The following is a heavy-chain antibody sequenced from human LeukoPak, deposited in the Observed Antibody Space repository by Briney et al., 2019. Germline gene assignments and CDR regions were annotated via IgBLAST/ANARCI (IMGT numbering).Heavy chain of an antibody. J-gene: IGHJ5*02. Sequence: PSETLSLTCTVSGGSISSGGYYWSWIRQPAGKGLEWIGRIYTSGSTNYNPSLKSRVTISVDTSKNQISLKLSSVTAADTAVYYCARGRFSWFDPWGXGTLVTVSS. V-gene: IGHV4-61*02. CDR2: IYTSGST. CDR1: GGSISSGGYY. CDR3: ARGRFSWFDP. D-gene: IGHD3-3*01.